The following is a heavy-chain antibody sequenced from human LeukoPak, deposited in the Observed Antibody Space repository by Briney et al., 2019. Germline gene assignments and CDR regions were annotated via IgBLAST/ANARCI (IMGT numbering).Heavy chain of an antibody. CDR3: ARRFRVGDIHVDAFDM. D-gene: IGHD1-26*01. V-gene: IGHV4-59*11. Sequence: SETLSLTCTVSGGSISSHYWSWIRQPPGRGLEWIGYVFNSGTTDQNPSLKGRVTISLDTSKNHVSLRLTSVTAADTAVCYCARRFRVGDIHVDAFDMWGQGTMVTVSS. J-gene: IGHJ3*02. CDR1: GGSISSHY. CDR2: VFNSGTT.